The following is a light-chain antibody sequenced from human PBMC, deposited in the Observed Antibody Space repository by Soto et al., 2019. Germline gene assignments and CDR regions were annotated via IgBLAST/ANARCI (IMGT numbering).Light chain of an antibody. CDR2: RDN. CDR3: AAWDDSLSGPV. J-gene: IGLJ7*01. CDR1: SSNIGTYF. V-gene: IGLV1-47*01. Sequence: QSVLTQSPSASGTAGQTVTISCSGSSSNIGTYFVYWYQQFPGTAPKLVVYRDNQRPSGVPDRFSGSKSGTSASLAISGLRSEDEADYYCAAWDDSLSGPVFGGGIQLTVL.